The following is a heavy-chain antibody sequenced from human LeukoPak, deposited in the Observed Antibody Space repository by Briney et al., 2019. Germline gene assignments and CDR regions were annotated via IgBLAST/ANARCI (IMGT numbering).Heavy chain of an antibody. Sequence: SETLSLTCTVSGGSISSYYWSWIRQPPGKGLEWIGYIYYSGSTNYNPSLKSRVTISVDTSKNQFSLKLSPVTAADTAVYYCARAVDQWLAEFDYWGQGTLVTVSS. D-gene: IGHD6-19*01. CDR1: GGSISSYY. V-gene: IGHV4-59*01. CDR2: IYYSGST. J-gene: IGHJ4*02. CDR3: ARAVDQWLAEFDY.